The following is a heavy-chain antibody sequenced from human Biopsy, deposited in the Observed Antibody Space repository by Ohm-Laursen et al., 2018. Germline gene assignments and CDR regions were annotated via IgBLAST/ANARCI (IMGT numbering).Heavy chain of an antibody. CDR2: VYYTGGT. V-gene: IGHV4-59*01. CDR1: GDSISSYY. Sequence: SDTLSLTCTVSGDSISSYYWSWIRQPPGKGLQWIGYVYYTGGTDYNPSLQSRVTISVDTSKNHFSLRLRSVTPADTAIYYCARDRGYYSDRTVPGYFDLWGQGTTVTVSS. D-gene: IGHD3-22*01. CDR3: ARDRGYYSDRTVPGYFDL. J-gene: IGHJ6*02.